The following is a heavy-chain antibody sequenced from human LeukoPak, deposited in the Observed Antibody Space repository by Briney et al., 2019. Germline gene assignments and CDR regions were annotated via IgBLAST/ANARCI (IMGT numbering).Heavy chain of an antibody. V-gene: IGHV3-64*01. J-gene: IGHJ3*02. CDR1: GFIFSSYA. D-gene: IGHD3-10*01. CDR2: ISGDGGTT. Sequence: GGSLRLSCAASGFIFSSYAMHWVRQAPGKGLEYVSAISGDGGTTYYANSVKGRFTIFRDNPKNTLYFQMDSLRAEDMAVYYCARGGIKGPHDAYDIWGQGTVVTVSS. CDR3: ARGGIKGPHDAYDI.